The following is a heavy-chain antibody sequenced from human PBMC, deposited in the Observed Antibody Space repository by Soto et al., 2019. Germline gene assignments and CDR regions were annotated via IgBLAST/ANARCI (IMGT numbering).Heavy chain of an antibody. CDR1: GFTFTSYG. Sequence: PGGSLRLSCVASGFTFTSYGMHSVRQAPGKGLEWVAVMLYDGRNKYYADSVKGRFTISRDNSKNTLYLQMNNLRAEDTAVYFCARDLEELDVWGQGTTVTVSS. CDR3: ARDLEELDV. CDR2: MLYDGRNK. J-gene: IGHJ6*02. V-gene: IGHV3-33*01. D-gene: IGHD3-16*01.